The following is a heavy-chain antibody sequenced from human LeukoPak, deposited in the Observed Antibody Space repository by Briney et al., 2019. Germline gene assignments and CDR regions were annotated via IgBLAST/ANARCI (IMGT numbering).Heavy chain of an antibody. Sequence: ASVKVSCKASGYTFTSYGISWVRQAPGQGLEWMGWISAYNGNTNYAQKLQGRVTMTTDTSTSTAYMELRSLRSDDTAVYYCAREFLDDSSGYYQHDAFDIWGQGSMVTVSS. CDR2: ISAYNGNT. CDR1: GYTFTSYG. V-gene: IGHV1-18*01. CDR3: AREFLDDSSGYYQHDAFDI. D-gene: IGHD3-22*01. J-gene: IGHJ3*02.